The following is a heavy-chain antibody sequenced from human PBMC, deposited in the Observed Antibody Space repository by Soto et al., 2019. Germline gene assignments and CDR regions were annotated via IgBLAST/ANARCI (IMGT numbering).Heavy chain of an antibody. J-gene: IGHJ5*02. CDR1: GGSFSGYY. D-gene: IGHD6-13*01. Sequence: PSETLSLTCAVYGGSFSGYYWSWIRQPPGKGLEWIGEINHSGSTNYNPSLKSRVTISVDTSKNQFSLKLSSVTAADTAVYYCARGGGSSSWSRHWFDPWGQGTLVTVSS. CDR2: INHSGST. V-gene: IGHV4-34*01. CDR3: ARGGGSSSWSRHWFDP.